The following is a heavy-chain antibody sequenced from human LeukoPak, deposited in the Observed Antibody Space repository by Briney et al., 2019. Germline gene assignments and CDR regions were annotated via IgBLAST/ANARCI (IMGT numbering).Heavy chain of an antibody. J-gene: IGHJ5*02. CDR2: INPSGTTT. V-gene: IGHV1-46*01. Sequence: ASVKVSCKASGYTFTTHYMHWVRQATGQGLEWMGLINPSGTTTNYAQKFRGRVTMTRDLSTSTDYMELSSLRSDDTAVYFCARDNSVGDYAWWFDPWGQGTLVTVSS. CDR1: GYTFTTHY. D-gene: IGHD1-26*01. CDR3: ARDNSVGDYAWWFDP.